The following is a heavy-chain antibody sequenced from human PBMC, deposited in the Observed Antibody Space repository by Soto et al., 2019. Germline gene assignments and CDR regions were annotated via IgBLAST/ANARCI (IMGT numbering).Heavy chain of an antibody. J-gene: IGHJ4*02. D-gene: IGHD2-15*01. Sequence: PGGSLRLSCAASGFTFSAHWMHWVRKAPGKGLVWVSHIKTDGSITRDADSVKGRFTISRDNARNTLYLQMNSLRAEDTAVYYCARDNKWSLDYWGQGTLATVSS. V-gene: IGHV3-74*01. CDR3: ARDNKWSLDY. CDR2: IKTDGSIT. CDR1: GFTFSAHW.